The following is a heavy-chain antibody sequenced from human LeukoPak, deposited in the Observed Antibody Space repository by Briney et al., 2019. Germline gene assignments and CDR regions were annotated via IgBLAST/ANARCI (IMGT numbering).Heavy chain of an antibody. Sequence: GGSLRLSCAASGFTFSSYAMSWVRQAPGKGLEWVSAISGSGGSTYYADSVKGRFTISRDNSKNTRYLQMNSLRAEDTAVYYCAKVLFGELLFGLDYWGEGTLVTVSS. CDR3: AKVLFGELLFGLDY. J-gene: IGHJ4*02. D-gene: IGHD3-10*02. CDR1: GFTFSSYA. V-gene: IGHV3-23*01. CDR2: ISGSGGST.